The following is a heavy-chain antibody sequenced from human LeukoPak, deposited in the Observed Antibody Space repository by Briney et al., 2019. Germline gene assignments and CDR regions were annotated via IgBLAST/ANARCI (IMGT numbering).Heavy chain of an antibody. CDR1: GFTFSSYG. CDR3: AKEGWLLI. V-gene: IGHV3-30*18. J-gene: IGHJ3*02. D-gene: IGHD5-24*01. CDR2: ISYDGSNK. Sequence: GGSLRLSCAASGFTFSSYGMHWVRQAPGKGLEWVAVISYDGSNKYYADSVKGRFTISRDNSKNTLYLQMNSLRAEDTAVYYCAKEGWLLIWGQGTMVTVSS.